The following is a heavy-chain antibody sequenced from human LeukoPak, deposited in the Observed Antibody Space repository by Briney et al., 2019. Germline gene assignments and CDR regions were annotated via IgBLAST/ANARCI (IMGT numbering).Heavy chain of an antibody. CDR2: IKEDGSDK. V-gene: IGHV3-7*01. CDR3: VSAPNSYYLDH. J-gene: IGHJ4*02. CDR1: GFTFTTYW. Sequence: GGSLRLSCAASGFTFTTYWMTWVRQAPGKGLKWVANIKEDGSDKNYIDAVEGRFAISRDNTKSSLFLQMNSLRAEDTAVYYCVSAPNSYYLDHWGQGALVTVSS.